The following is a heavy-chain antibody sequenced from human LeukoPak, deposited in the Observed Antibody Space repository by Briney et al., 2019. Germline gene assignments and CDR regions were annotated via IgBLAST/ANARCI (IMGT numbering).Heavy chain of an antibody. V-gene: IGHV3-7*01. CDR1: GFTFNNYW. J-gene: IGHJ4*02. CDR2: IKQDGSET. Sequence: PGGSLRLSCAASGFTFNNYWMSWVRQAPGKGLEWVVNIKQDGSETYSVDSVKGRFTVSRDNAKNSMYLQMNSLRAEDTAVYYCAKDRSGSYPRTVDYWGQGTLVTVSS. CDR3: AKDRSGSYPRTVDY. D-gene: IGHD1-26*01.